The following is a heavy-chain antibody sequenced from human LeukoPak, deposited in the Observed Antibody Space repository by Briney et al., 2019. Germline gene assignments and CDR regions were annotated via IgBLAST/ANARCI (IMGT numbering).Heavy chain of an antibody. J-gene: IGHJ4*02. D-gene: IGHD3-22*01. Sequence: SETLSLTCTVSGGSISSYYWGWIRQPAGKGLEWIGRIYTSGTTHYNPSLKSRVTMSVDTSKNQFSLKLTSVTAADSAVYYCARDRSSGYYDYWGQGILVTVST. CDR2: IYTSGTT. CDR3: ARDRSSGYYDY. V-gene: IGHV4-4*07. CDR1: GGSISSYY.